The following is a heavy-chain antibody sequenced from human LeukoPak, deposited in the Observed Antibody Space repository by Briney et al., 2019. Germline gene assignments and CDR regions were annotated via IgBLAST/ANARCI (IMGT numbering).Heavy chain of an antibody. Sequence: GGSLRLSCAASGFNVTSNYMSWVRQAPGKGLEWVSVIYTGGSTYYADSVKGRFTISRDDSKNTLYLQMNSLRAEDSAVYYCARDPGYCSGGSCYDYWGQGTLVTVSS. CDR1: GFNVTSNY. V-gene: IGHV3-53*01. CDR3: ARDPGYCSGGSCYDY. CDR2: IYTGGST. D-gene: IGHD2-15*01. J-gene: IGHJ4*02.